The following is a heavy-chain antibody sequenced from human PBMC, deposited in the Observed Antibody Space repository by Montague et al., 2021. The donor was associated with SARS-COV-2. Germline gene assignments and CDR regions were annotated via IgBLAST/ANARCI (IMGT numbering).Heavy chain of an antibody. CDR1: RFYFSYA. CDR3: ARESGSFHDGGYFDY. J-gene: IGHJ4*02. V-gene: IGHV3-30-3*01. D-gene: IGHD1-26*01. CDR2: ISNDGSNK. Sequence: SLRLSCAASRFYFSYAMHWVRQAPGKGLEWVALISNDGSNKHYADSVKGRFTISKDNSKSTLYLQVNSLRAEDTAVYYCARESGSFHDGGYFDYWGQGSLVTVSS.